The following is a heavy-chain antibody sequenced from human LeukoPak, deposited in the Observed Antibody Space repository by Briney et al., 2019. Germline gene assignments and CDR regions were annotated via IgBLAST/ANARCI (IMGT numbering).Heavy chain of an antibody. V-gene: IGHV1-18*01. J-gene: IGHJ5*02. CDR2: ISAYNGNT. CDR1: GYTFTSYG. D-gene: IGHD6-13*01. CDR3: ARDRQQLVQTNWFDP. Sequence: ASVTVSCKASGYTFTSYGISWVRQAPGQGLEWMGWISAYNGNTNYAQKLQGRVTMTTDTSTSTAYMELRSLRSDDTAVYYCARDRQQLVQTNWFDPWGQGTLVTVSS.